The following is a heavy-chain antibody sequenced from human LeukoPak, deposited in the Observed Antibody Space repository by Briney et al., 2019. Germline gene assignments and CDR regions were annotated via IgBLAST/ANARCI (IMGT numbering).Heavy chain of an antibody. CDR2: GHYSGAT. D-gene: IGHD3/OR15-3a*01. J-gene: IGHJ4*02. Sequence: SETLSLTCTVSGGSISGYYWSWIRQSPGKGLEWIAYGHYSGATNYNPSLKSRATISVDTSKNQFSLKLTSVSAADTAMYYCARHGTGTGYPLDYWGLGTLVTVSS. V-gene: IGHV4-59*08. CDR3: ARHGTGTGYPLDY. CDR1: GGSISGYY.